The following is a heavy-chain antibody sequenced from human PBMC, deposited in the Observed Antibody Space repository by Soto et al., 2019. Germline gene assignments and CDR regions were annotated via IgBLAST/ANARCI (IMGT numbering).Heavy chain of an antibody. D-gene: IGHD3-10*01. V-gene: IGHV3-21*01. CDR3: ARDRVEQDY. CDR1: GLTFSSYS. Sequence: EVQLVESGGGLVKPGGSLRLSCAASGLTFSSYSMNWVGQAPGKGLEWVSSISSSSSYIYYADSVKGRFTISRDNAKNSLYLQMNSLRAEDTAVYYCARDRVEQDYWGQGTLVTVSS. CDR2: ISSSSSYI. J-gene: IGHJ4*02.